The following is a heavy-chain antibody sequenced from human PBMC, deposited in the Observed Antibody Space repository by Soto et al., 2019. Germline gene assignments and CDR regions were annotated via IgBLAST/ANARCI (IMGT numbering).Heavy chain of an antibody. D-gene: IGHD3-3*01. CDR2: IYHSGST. CDR1: GGSISSSNW. V-gene: IGHV4-4*02. CDR3: ARDSPDFWSGSGLGMDV. Sequence: SATLSLTCIVSGGSISSSNWWSWVRQPPGKGLEWIGEIYHSGSTNYNPSLKSRVTISVDKSKNQFSLKLSSVTAADTAVYYCARDSPDFWSGSGLGMDVWGQGTTVTVSS. J-gene: IGHJ6*02.